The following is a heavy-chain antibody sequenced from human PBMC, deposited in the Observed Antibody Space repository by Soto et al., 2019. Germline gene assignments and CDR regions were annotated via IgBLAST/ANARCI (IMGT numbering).Heavy chain of an antibody. CDR3: ATFRIAVAGTFDC. Sequence: ASVKVSCKVSGYTLTELSIHWVRQAPGKGLEWMGGFDPEDGETIYAQKFQGRVTMPEDTSTDTAYMELSSLRSEDTAVYNCATFRIAVAGTFDCWGQGTLVTVS. CDR1: GYTLTELS. CDR2: FDPEDGET. V-gene: IGHV1-24*01. D-gene: IGHD6-19*01. J-gene: IGHJ4*02.